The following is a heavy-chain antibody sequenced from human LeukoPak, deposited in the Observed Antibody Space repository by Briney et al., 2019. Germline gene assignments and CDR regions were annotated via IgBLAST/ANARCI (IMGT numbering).Heavy chain of an antibody. CDR3: ARSTAAYDSSGTFDF. V-gene: IGHV1-18*01. CDR2: ISAYNGNT. Sequence: GASVKVSCKASGYTFTSYGIGWGRQAPGQGLEWMGWISAYNGNTNYAQKLQGRVTMTRDTSTSTAYMELRSLRSDDTAVYYCARSTAAYDSSGTFDFWGQGTLVTVSS. CDR1: GYTFTSYG. D-gene: IGHD3-22*01. J-gene: IGHJ4*02.